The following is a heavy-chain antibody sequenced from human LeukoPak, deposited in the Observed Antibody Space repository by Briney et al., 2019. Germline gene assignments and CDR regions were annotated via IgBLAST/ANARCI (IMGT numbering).Heavy chain of an antibody. CDR2: ISGDGSKT. D-gene: IGHD5/OR15-5a*01. Sequence: GGSLRLSCAASGLTYDDYAMHWVRQTPGKGLEWVSLISGDGSKTYYADSVKGRFTTSRDNSKNSLYLQMNSLRTEDTAFYYCTKDIGERGYSVHWGQGTLVTVSS. J-gene: IGHJ4*02. V-gene: IGHV3-43*02. CDR1: GLTYDDYA. CDR3: TKDIGERGYSVH.